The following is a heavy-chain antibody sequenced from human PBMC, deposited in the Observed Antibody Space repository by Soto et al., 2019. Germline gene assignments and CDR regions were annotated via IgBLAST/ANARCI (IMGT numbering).Heavy chain of an antibody. CDR3: AICSFTMPRDLFAF. CDR2: IIPTFSIS. V-gene: IGHV1-69*13. CDR1: GSTIDMYA. J-gene: IGHJ3*01. Sequence: VSAVKPSCKVSGSTIDMYALNWVRQAPGQGLEWMGGIIPTFSISKYARKFQGRVTITADGSTSTTYLELSSLRSDDTALYYCAICSFTMPRDLFAF. D-gene: IGHD3-10*02.